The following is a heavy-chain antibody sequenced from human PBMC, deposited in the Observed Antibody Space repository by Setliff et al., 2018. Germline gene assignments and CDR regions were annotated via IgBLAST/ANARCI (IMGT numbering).Heavy chain of an antibody. CDR1: GFTFTTHA. CDR2: ISLDGSDR. D-gene: IGHD6-25*01. J-gene: IGHJ6*02. V-gene: IGHV3-30*04. Sequence: GGSLRLSCVASGFTFTTHAIHWVRQAPGKGLEWVSVISLDGSDRFYADSVKGRFTISRDNPKNTVFLEMNRLRAEDTALYYCARDAATIPHYYYGMDVWGQGTTVTVSS. CDR3: ARDAATIPHYYYGMDV.